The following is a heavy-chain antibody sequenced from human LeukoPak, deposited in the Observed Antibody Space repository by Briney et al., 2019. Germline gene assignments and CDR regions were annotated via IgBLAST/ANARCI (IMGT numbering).Heavy chain of an antibody. D-gene: IGHD2-2*01. Sequence: GGSLRLSCAASGFTVSSNYMSWVRQAPGKGLEWVSVIYSGGSTYYADSVKGRFTISRDNSKNTLYLQMNSLRAEDTAVYYCASLVFVVVPAAPRDGTGDNWFDPWGRGTLVTVSS. CDR3: ASLVFVVVPAAPRDGTGDNWFDP. CDR1: GFTVSSNY. J-gene: IGHJ5*02. V-gene: IGHV3-66*01. CDR2: IYSGGST.